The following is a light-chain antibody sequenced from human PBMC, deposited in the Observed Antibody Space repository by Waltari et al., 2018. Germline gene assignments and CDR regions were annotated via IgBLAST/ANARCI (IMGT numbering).Light chain of an antibody. CDR2: EGT. CDR1: SNDLGTYNL. V-gene: IGLV2-23*01. CDR3: CSYAGSTTFLYV. J-gene: IGLJ1*01. Sequence: GSPGQSITISCTGSSNDLGTYNLVSWYQQHPGKAPKLMIYEGTERPSGVSNRFSGSKSGNTASLTISGLQAEDEADYYCCSYAGSTTFLYVFGTGTKVTVL.